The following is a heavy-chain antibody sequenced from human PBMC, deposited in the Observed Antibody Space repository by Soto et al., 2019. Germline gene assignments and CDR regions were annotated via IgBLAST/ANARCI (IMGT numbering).Heavy chain of an antibody. D-gene: IGHD6-25*01. V-gene: IGHV4-59*01. Sequence: QVQLQESGPGLVKPSETLSLTCTVSGGSISSYYWSWIRQPPGKGLEWIGYIYYSGSTNYNPSLKSRVTISVDTSKNQFSLKLSSVTAADTAVYYCARGGFVDPRLSDYWGQGTLVTVSS. J-gene: IGHJ4*02. CDR3: ARGGFVDPRLSDY. CDR2: IYYSGST. CDR1: GGSISSYY.